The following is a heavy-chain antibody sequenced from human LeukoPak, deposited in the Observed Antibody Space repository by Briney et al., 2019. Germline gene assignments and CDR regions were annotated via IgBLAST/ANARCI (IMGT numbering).Heavy chain of an antibody. CDR2: ISPYNGDT. D-gene: IGHD2/OR15-2a*01. CDR1: GYTFTSYA. CDR3: ARDSRAYTFPFDY. Sequence: ASVKVSCKTSGYTFTSYAVGWVRQAPGQGLEWMGRISPYNGDTKYAQNVQGRLTLTTDTSTRTVYMELRSLRSDDTAVYYCARDSRAYTFPFDYWGQGTLVTVSS. J-gene: IGHJ4*02. V-gene: IGHV1-18*04.